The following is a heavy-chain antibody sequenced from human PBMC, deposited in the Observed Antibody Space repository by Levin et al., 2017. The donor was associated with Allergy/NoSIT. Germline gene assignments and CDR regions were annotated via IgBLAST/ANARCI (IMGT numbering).Heavy chain of an antibody. Sequence: LSLTCAASGFIFSSYEMNWVRQAPGEGLEYLAYISQTGSVTFYAESVRGRFTISRDNAKNSLYLQINNLRVEDTALYYCAKDNMDGASPQDLWGQGTLVTVSS. CDR3: AKDNMDGASPQDL. CDR1: GFIFSSYE. V-gene: IGHV3-48*03. D-gene: IGHD1-26*01. CDR2: ISQTGSVT. J-gene: IGHJ5*02.